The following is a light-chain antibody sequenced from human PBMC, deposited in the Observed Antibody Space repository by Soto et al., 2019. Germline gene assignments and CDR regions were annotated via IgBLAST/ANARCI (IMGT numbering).Light chain of an antibody. CDR2: ATS. CDR1: QSVSSSH. Sequence: EVELTQSPGTLSLSPGERATLSCRASQSVSSSHLAWYQQKRGQAPRLLIYATSTRATGIPDRFSGSGSGTDFTLTISRLEPEDFAVYHCQQYGASPWTFGQGTKVDIK. J-gene: IGKJ1*01. CDR3: QQYGASPWT. V-gene: IGKV3-20*01.